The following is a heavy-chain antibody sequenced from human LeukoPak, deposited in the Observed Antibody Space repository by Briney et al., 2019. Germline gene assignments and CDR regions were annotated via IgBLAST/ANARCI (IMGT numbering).Heavy chain of an antibody. CDR3: AGLGVMVLVYQSES. V-gene: IGHV4-39*07. CDR2: ISYSGNA. Sequence: SETLSLTCAVSGGSVSSSKYLWGWIRQPPGKELEWLGSISYSGNADYNPSLRSRVPLSVDTSKHQFSLKLTYVTAADSAVYYCAGLGVMVLVYQSESWGQGTPVTVSS. J-gene: IGHJ5*02. CDR1: GGSVSSSKYL. D-gene: IGHD2/OR15-2a*01.